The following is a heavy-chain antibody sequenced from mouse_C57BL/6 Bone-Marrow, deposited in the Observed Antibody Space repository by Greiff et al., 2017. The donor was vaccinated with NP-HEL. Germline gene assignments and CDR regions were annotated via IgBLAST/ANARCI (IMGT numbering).Heavy chain of an antibody. CDR2: IDPSDSET. CDR1: GYTFTSYW. V-gene: IGHV1-52*01. CDR3: AREGFAY. J-gene: IGHJ3*01. Sequence: VKLQQPGAELVRPGSPVKLSCKASGYTFTSYWMHWVKQRPIQGLEWIGNIDPSDSETHYNQNFKDKATLTVDKSSSTAYLQLSSLTSEDSAVYYCAREGFAYWGPGTLVTVSA.